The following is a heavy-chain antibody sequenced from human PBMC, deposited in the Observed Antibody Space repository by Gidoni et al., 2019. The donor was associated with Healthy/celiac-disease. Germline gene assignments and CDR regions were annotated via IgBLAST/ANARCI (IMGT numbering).Heavy chain of an antibody. D-gene: IGHD6-25*01. CDR3: ALIVADRDRSNWYFDF. J-gene: IGHJ2*01. CDR2: IYYSGST. V-gene: IGHV4-61*01. Sequence: VSSGSYYWSWIRQPPGKGLEWIGYIYYSGSTNYNPPLKSRVTISVDTSKNQFSLKLSSVTAADTAVYYCALIVADRDRSNWYFDFWGRGTLVTVSS. CDR1: VSSGSYY.